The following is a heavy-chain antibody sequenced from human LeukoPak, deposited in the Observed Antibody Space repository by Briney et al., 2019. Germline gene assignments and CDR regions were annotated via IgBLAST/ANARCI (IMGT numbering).Heavy chain of an antibody. J-gene: IGHJ2*01. CDR1: GFTFTNYA. CDR3: AKRAGAAAYYYFDL. D-gene: IGHD3-22*01. V-gene: IGHV3-23*01. Sequence: GGSLRLSCAASGFTFTNYAMNWVRQAPGKGLEWGSGISGGGGSTYYADSVKGRFTISRDNSKNTLYLQMNSLRADDTAEYYCAKRAGAAAYYYFDLWGRGTLVTVSS. CDR2: ISGGGGST.